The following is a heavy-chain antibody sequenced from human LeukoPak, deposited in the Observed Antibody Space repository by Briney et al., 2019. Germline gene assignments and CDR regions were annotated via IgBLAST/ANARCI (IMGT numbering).Heavy chain of an antibody. CDR1: GYTFTSYG. J-gene: IGHJ5*02. D-gene: IGHD6-19*01. CDR3: ARGDKAVAALNWFDP. CDR2: ISAYNGNT. V-gene: IGHV1-18*01. Sequence: ASVKVSCKASGYTFTSYGISWVRQAPGQGLEWMGWISAYNGNTNYAQKLQGRVTMTTDTSTSTAYMELRSLRSDDTAVYYCARGDKAVAALNWFDPWGQGTLVTVSS.